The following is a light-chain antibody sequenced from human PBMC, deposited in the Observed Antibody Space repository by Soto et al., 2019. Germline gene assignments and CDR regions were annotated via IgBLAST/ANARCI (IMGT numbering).Light chain of an antibody. CDR2: DAS. Sequence: EIVLTQSPATLSLSPGERATLSCRASQSVSSYLVWYQQKPGQAPRLLIYDASNRATGIPARFSGSGSGTDFPLTISSLEPEDFAVYYCQQRSTWPRLTFGGGPKVDIK. CDR3: QQRSTWPRLT. CDR1: QSVSSY. J-gene: IGKJ4*01. V-gene: IGKV3-11*01.